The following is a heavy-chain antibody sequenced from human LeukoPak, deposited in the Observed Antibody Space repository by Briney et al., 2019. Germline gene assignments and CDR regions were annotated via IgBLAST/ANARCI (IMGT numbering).Heavy chain of an antibody. D-gene: IGHD3-3*01. Sequence: SQTLSLTCAVSGGSISSGSYSWGWIRQPPGKGLEWIGYNYYSGNTYYNPSLKSRVAISVDTSKNQFSLKLSSVTAADTAVYYCAILMTYYDFWSGQSPYNWFDPWGQGTLVTVSS. CDR1: GGSISSGSYS. V-gene: IGHV4-30-2*03. CDR2: NYYSGNT. J-gene: IGHJ5*02. CDR3: AILMTYYDFWSGQSPYNWFDP.